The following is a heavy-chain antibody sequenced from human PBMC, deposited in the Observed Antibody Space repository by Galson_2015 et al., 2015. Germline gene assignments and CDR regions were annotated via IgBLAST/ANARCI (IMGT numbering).Heavy chain of an antibody. V-gene: IGHV3-48*02. Sequence: SLRLSCAASGFTFSNYDMHWVRQAPGKGLEWVSYISSVSSSINYADSVKGRFTIYRDNAQNSLYLQMNNLRDEDTAVYYCARGLGSTNKRDHRFDSWGQGTLVTVSS. CDR1: GFTFSNYD. D-gene: IGHD3-10*01. J-gene: IGHJ5*01. CDR2: ISSVSSSI. CDR3: ARGLGSTNKRDHRFDS.